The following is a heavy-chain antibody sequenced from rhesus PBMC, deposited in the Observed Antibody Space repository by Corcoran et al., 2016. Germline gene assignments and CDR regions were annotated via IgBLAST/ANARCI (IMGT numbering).Heavy chain of an antibody. CDR3: AKRGIAGTETHFDY. Sequence: EVQLVETGGGLVQPGGSLKLSCAASGFTFSSYGMSWVHQAPGKGLEWVSAINSGGGSTYYADSGKGRFTISRDNSKNTLALQMNSLRAEDTAVYYCAKRGIAGTETHFDYWGQGVLVTVSS. D-gene: IGHD1-20*01. J-gene: IGHJ4*01. V-gene: IGHV3S5*01. CDR1: GFTFSSYG. CDR2: INSGGGST.